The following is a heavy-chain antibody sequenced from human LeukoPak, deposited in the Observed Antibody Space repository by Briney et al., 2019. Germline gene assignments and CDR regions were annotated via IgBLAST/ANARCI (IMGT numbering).Heavy chain of an antibody. D-gene: IGHD2-2*01. CDR3: AKGPGYCSSTNCYYFDY. V-gene: IGHV3-30*02. Sequence: PGGSLRLSCAASGFTFSSYGMHWVRQAPGKGLEWVAFIRYDGSNKYYADSVKGRFTISRDNSKNTLYLQMSSLRAEDAAVYYCAKGPGYCSSTNCYYFDYWGQGTLVTVSS. CDR2: IRYDGSNK. J-gene: IGHJ4*02. CDR1: GFTFSSYG.